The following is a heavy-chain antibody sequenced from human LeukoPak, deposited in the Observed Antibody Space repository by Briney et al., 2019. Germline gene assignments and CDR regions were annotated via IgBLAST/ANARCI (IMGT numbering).Heavy chain of an antibody. Sequence: KPSQTLSFTCTVSGGSISSGDYYWSWIRQPPGKGLEWIGYIYYSGSTYYNPSLKSRVTISVDTSKNQFSLKLSSVTAADTAVYYCARGGGNWNYPPGYWGQGTLVTVSS. CDR2: IYYSGST. CDR1: GGSISSGDYY. V-gene: IGHV4-30-4*01. CDR3: ARGGGNWNYPPGY. J-gene: IGHJ4*02. D-gene: IGHD1-7*01.